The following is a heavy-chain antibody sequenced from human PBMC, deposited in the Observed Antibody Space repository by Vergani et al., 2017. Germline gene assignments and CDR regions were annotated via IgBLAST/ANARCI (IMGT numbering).Heavy chain of an antibody. CDR1: GFSFGSYG. V-gene: IGHV3-33*08. CDR2: IRFDGSNK. Sequence: QVQLVESGGNVVQSGTSLRLSCAASGFSFGSYGMHWVRQSPGKGLEWVAFIRFDGSNKFYSDSVKGRFSIDRDNSKKTHYLQMSGLTGDDTAMYYCARDELRDAFDLWGQGTLVIVSS. D-gene: IGHD2-21*01. J-gene: IGHJ3*01. CDR3: ARDELRDAFDL.